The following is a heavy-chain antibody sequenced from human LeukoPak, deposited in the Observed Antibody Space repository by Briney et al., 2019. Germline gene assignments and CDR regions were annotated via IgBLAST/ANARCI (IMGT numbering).Heavy chain of an antibody. CDR2: IYHNGNS. J-gene: IGHJ4*02. Sequence: SETLSLTCTVFGDSFNEYYWNWVRQPPGKGLQWIGYIYHNGNSNYNPSLKGRLTISVDTAKNQFSLKLTSVTAADTAVYYCARDGGLQSHFDYWGQGALVTVSS. V-gene: IGHV4-59*01. D-gene: IGHD5-24*01. CDR1: GDSFNEYY. CDR3: ARDGGLQSHFDY.